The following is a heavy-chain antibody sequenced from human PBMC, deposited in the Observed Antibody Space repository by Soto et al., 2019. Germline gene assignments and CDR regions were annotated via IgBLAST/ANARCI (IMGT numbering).Heavy chain of an antibody. Sequence: GGSLRLSCAASGFTFSSYGMHWVRQAPGKGLEWVAVIWYDGSNKYYADSVKGRFIISRDDSKNTLYLQMNSLRAEDTAVYYCARELGYCSSTSCYKGYYGMDVWGPGTTVTVSS. CDR3: ARELGYCSSTSCYKGYYGMDV. D-gene: IGHD2-2*02. CDR2: IWYDGSNK. J-gene: IGHJ6*02. CDR1: GFTFSSYG. V-gene: IGHV3-33*01.